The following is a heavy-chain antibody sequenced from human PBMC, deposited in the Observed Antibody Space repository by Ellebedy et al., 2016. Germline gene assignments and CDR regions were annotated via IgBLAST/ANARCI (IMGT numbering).Heavy chain of an antibody. Sequence: GESLKISXAASGFSINNYWMHWVRQAPGKGLVWVSRVRGDGTTTSYADSVKGRFTISRDSARNTVYLQMNSLSGDDTAVYYCVTSCHLSGACYGWFDPWGQGTLVTVSS. CDR3: VTSCHLSGACYGWFDP. V-gene: IGHV3-74*01. CDR2: VRGDGTTT. CDR1: GFSINNYW. J-gene: IGHJ5*02. D-gene: IGHD2-21*02.